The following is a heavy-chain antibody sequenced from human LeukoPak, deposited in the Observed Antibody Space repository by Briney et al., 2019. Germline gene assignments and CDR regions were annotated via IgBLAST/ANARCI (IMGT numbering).Heavy chain of an antibody. D-gene: IGHD6-13*01. Sequence: PGGSLRLSCAASGLTVSSDFMGWVRQAPGKGLEWVTIIHSGGTTYYADSVKGRFTISRDNAKNSLYLQMNSLRAEDTAVYYCAKGVAAAGKAGGRADYWGQGTLVTVSS. CDR1: GLTVSSDF. CDR3: AKGVAAAGKAGGRADY. CDR2: IHSGGTT. V-gene: IGHV3-53*01. J-gene: IGHJ4*02.